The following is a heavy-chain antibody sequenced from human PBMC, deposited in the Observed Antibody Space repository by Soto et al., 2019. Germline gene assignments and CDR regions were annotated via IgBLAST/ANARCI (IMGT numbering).Heavy chain of an antibody. CDR3: ARDRHYYYGMDV. CDR2: ISSSSSYI. J-gene: IGHJ6*02. CDR1: GFTFSSYS. Sequence: EVQLVESGGGLVKPGGSLRLSCAASGFTFSSYSMNWVRQAPGKGLEWVSSISSSSSYIYYADSVKGRFTISRDNAKNSLYLQMNSLRAEDTAVYYCARDRHYYYGMDVWGQGTTVTVSS. V-gene: IGHV3-21*01.